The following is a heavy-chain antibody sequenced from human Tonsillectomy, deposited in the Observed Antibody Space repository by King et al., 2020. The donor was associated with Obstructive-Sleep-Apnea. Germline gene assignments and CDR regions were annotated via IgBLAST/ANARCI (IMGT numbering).Heavy chain of an antibody. CDR2: IATAGDT. Sequence: VQLVESGGGLVQPGGSLRLFCAASGFTFSIYDMHWVRQATGKWLELVSAIATAGDTYSPGSVKGRLTTSRENPKNSLYLQMNSRRAGDTAVYYWARGSSRYCSSTSCAQNDYWGQGTLVTVSS. J-gene: IGHJ4*02. CDR1: GFTFSIYD. V-gene: IGHV3-13*04. CDR3: ARGSSRYCSSTSCAQNDY. D-gene: IGHD2-2*01.